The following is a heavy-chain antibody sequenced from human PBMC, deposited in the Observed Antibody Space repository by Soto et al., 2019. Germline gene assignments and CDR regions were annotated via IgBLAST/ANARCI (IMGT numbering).Heavy chain of an antibody. CDR3: ASGRARFDP. J-gene: IGHJ5*02. Sequence: QVQLQQWGAGLLKPSETLSLTCAVYGGSFSGYYWSWIRQPPGKGLEWIGEINHSGSTNYNPSLKXRXTXXVDTSKNQFSLKLSSVTAADTAVYYCASGRARFDPWGQGTLVTVSS. V-gene: IGHV4-34*01. CDR1: GGSFSGYY. D-gene: IGHD1-26*01. CDR2: INHSGST.